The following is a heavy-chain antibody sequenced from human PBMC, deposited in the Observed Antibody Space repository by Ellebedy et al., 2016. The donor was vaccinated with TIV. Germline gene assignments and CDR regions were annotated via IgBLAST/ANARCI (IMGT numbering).Heavy chain of an antibody. D-gene: IGHD6-19*01. CDR2: IHWDDEK. CDR1: GFSLTTTFVG. V-gene: IGHV2-5*02. Sequence: SGPTLVKPTQTLTLTCTFSGFSLTTTFVGVGWIRQPPGKALEWLSVIHWDDEKQYSPSLNTRLTITKDTSKNQVVLIMTDMDPTDTATYFCAHRQRMPDRGWQFNAWGQGVLVTVSS. CDR3: AHRQRMPDRGWQFNA. J-gene: IGHJ5*02.